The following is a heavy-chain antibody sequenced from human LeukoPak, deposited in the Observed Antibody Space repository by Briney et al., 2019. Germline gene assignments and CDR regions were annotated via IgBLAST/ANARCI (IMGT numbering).Heavy chain of an antibody. CDR3: ARVTRYFDWLLLGFDY. CDR2: IYYSGST. Sequence: SETQSLTCTVSGGSISSYYWSWIRQPPGKGLEWIGYIYYSGSTNYNPSLKSRVTISVDTSKNQFSLKLSSVTAADTAVYYCARVTRYFDWLLLGFDYWGQGTLVTVSS. J-gene: IGHJ4*02. D-gene: IGHD3-9*01. CDR1: GGSISSYY. V-gene: IGHV4-59*01.